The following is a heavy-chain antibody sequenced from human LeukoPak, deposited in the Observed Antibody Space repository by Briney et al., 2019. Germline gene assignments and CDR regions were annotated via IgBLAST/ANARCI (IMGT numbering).Heavy chain of an antibody. CDR2: MNPISGST. D-gene: IGHD6-19*01. J-gene: IGHJ4*02. CDR1: GYTFTTYD. CDR3: ARVAGSADY. V-gene: IGHV1-8*01. Sequence: ASVKVSCKASGYTFTTYDINWVRQATGQGLEWMGWMNPISGSTGYAQKFQGRVTMTRDISVSTAYMELSSLRSEDTAVYYCARVAGSADYWGQGTLVTVSS.